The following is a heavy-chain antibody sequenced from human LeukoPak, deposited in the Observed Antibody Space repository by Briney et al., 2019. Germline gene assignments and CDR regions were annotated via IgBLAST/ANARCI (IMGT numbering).Heavy chain of an antibody. J-gene: IGHJ4*02. V-gene: IGHV3-23*01. Sequence: GGSLRLSCAASGFTFSSYAMSWVRQAPGKGLEWVPAMSGSGDSTYHADSVKGRFAISRDNSKNTLYLQMNSLRAEDTAIYYCAKESKYSFGYCFDSWGQGSLVTVSS. D-gene: IGHD5-18*01. CDR3: AKESKYSFGYCFDS. CDR2: MSGSGDST. CDR1: GFTFSSYA.